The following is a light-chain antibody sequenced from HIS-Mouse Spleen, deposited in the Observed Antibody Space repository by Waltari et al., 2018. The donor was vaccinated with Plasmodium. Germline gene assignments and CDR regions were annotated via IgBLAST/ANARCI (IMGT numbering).Light chain of an antibody. Sequence: DLQMTQSSSTLSASVGARATSTCRSSQSISSWLAWAQQKPGKAPKLLSYKASSLESGVPSRFSGSGSGTEFTLTISSLQPDDFATYYCQHYNSYYTFGQGTKLEIK. V-gene: IGKV1-5*03. CDR3: QHYNSYYT. J-gene: IGKJ2*01. CDR2: KAS. CDR1: QSISSW.